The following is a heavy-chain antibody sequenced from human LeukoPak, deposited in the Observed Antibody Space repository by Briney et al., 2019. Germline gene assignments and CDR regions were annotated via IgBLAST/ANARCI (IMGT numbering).Heavy chain of an antibody. CDR3: AREGGYYDSSGYYYDY. J-gene: IGHJ4*02. CDR1: GGSISSYY. CDR2: IYTSGST. D-gene: IGHD3-22*01. Sequence: SETLSLTCTVSGGSISSYYWSWIRQPAGKGLEWIGRIYTSGSTNYNPSLKSRVTMSVDTSKNQFSLKLSSVTAADTAVCYCAREGGYYDSSGYYYDYWGQGTLVTVSS. V-gene: IGHV4-4*07.